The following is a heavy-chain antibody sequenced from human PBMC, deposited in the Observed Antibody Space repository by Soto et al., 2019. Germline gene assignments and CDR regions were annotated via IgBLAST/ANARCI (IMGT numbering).Heavy chain of an antibody. CDR3: ARGSSSSPKLLDY. D-gene: IGHD6-6*01. CDR2: IGTAGDT. V-gene: IGHV3-13*01. CDR1: GFTFSSYD. Sequence: EVQLVESGGGLVQPGGSLRLSCAASGFTFSSYDMHWVRQATGEGLEWVSAIGTAGDTYYPGSVKGRFTISRENAKNSLYLQMNSLRAEDTAVYYCARGSSSSPKLLDYWGQGTLVTVSS. J-gene: IGHJ4*02.